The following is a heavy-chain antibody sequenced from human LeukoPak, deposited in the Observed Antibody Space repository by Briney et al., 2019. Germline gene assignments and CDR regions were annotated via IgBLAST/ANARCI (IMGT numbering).Heavy chain of an antibody. CDR3: ASSMYSSSSPDY. CDR2: FYYSRST. D-gene: IGHD6-6*01. J-gene: IGHJ4*02. CDR1: GGSISSYY. Sequence: SSETLSLTCTVAGGSISSYYGSWIRQPPGKGLEWFGYFYYSRSTNYNPSLKSRVTISVDTSKNQSSLKLSSVTAADTAVYYCASSMYSSSSPDYWGQGTLVTVSS. V-gene: IGHV4-59*13.